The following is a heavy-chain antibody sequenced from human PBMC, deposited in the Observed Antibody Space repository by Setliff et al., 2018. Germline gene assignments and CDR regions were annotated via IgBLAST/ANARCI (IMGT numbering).Heavy chain of an antibody. Sequence: SETLSLTCSVSGGSITSGGGFYWAWIRQPPGKELEWIGSFSPGRSINYNPSLRSRVTISGDTSKNQISLNLSSGTAADTAVYYCARAYYYGSGNSHKYYMDVWGKGTAVTVSS. CDR1: GGSITSGGGFY. CDR2: FSPGRSI. CDR3: ARAYYYGSGNSHKYYMDV. J-gene: IGHJ6*03. D-gene: IGHD3-10*01. V-gene: IGHV4-61*02.